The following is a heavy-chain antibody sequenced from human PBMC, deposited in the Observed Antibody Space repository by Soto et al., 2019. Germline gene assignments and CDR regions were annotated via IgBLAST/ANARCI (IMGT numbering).Heavy chain of an antibody. D-gene: IGHD6-13*01. J-gene: IGHJ6*02. Sequence: GGSLRLSCAASGFTFSSYSMNWVRQAPGKGLEWVSSISSSSSYIYYADSVTGRFTISRDNAKNTLYLHMNRLRAEDTAVYYCARAKGGDYSSSWNYYYYGMDVWGQGTTVTVSS. CDR3: ARAKGGDYSSSWNYYYYGMDV. V-gene: IGHV3-21*01. CDR1: GFTFSSYS. CDR2: ISSSSSYI.